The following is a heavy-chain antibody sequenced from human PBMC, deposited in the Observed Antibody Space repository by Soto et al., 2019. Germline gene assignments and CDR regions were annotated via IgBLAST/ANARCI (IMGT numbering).Heavy chain of an antibody. V-gene: IGHV1-18*01. Sequence: QVQLVQSGPEVKRPGASVKVSCKASGYSLTKNPIIWVRQAPGQGLEWMGWINISDDKKKYAQNFKGRVTLSTDTTASTAYLEMRRLRPYDTAVYFCARTVDTVAFSNAMDEWGQGTTVIVSS. CDR1: GYSLTKNP. D-gene: IGHD5-12*01. CDR3: ARTVDTVAFSNAMDE. CDR2: INISDDKK. J-gene: IGHJ6*02.